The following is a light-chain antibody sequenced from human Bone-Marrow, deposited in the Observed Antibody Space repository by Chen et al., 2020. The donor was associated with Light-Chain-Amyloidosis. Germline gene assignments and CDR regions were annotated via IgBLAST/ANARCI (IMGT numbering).Light chain of an antibody. V-gene: IGKV1-39*01. CDR1: QNINNY. J-gene: IGKJ1*01. CDR2: SAS. CDR3: QQSYRFPRT. Sequence: DIQVTQSPSSLSASVGDSITITCRASQNINNYLNWYQWKPGKVPQLLVYSASKLHSGVPSRFIGSGLGADFSLTITSLLPDDFATYYCQQSYRFPRTFGQGTRVE.